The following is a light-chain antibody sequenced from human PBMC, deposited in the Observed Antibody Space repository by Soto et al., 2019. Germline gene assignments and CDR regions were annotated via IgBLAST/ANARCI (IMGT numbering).Light chain of an antibody. CDR3: QHYDSSPPYT. Sequence: EVVLTQSPATLSLSPGERATLSCRASQSVTRSSLAWYQQKPGQAPRLLIYAASTRATGIPDRFSGSGSATDFTLTISRLEPEDSAVYYCQHYDSSPPYTFGQGTKVDIK. CDR2: AAS. CDR1: QSVTRSS. V-gene: IGKV3-20*01. J-gene: IGKJ2*01.